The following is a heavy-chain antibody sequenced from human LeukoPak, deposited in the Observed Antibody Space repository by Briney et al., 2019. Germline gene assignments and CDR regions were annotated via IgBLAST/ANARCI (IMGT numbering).Heavy chain of an antibody. CDR3: AKDPPRMAMVRGVIIIDAFDI. D-gene: IGHD3-10*01. J-gene: IGHJ3*02. Sequence: PGGSLRLSCAASGFTFSSYAMSWVRQAPGKGLEWVSAISGSGGSTYYADSVKGRFTISRDNSKNTLYLQMNSLGAEDTAVYYCAKDPPRMAMVRGVIIIDAFDIWGQGTMVTVSS. V-gene: IGHV3-23*01. CDR1: GFTFSSYA. CDR2: ISGSGGST.